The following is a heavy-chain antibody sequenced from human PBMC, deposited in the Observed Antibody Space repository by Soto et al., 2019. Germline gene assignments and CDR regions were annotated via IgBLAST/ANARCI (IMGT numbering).Heavy chain of an antibody. V-gene: IGHV3-53*01. CDR1: EFTVSSND. D-gene: IGHD3-3*01. Sequence: GSRSHSCAASEFTVSSNDVSWVRQAPGKGLESFSVIYSGGSTYYADSVKGRFTISRDNSKNTLYLQMNSLRAEDTAVYYCARVPVEAPKYYDFWSGYLRAPVWGQGTTVTVSS. CDR3: ARVPVEAPKYYDFWSGYLRAPV. CDR2: IYSGGST. J-gene: IGHJ6*02.